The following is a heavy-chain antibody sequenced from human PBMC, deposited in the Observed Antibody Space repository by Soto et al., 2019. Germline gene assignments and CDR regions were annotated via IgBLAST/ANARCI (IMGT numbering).Heavy chain of an antibody. J-gene: IGHJ4*02. CDR1: GFTFSDFY. CDR3: VRDARLASF. D-gene: IGHD6-19*01. V-gene: IGHV3-11*06. CDR2: ISGSGSGT. Sequence: QVQLVESGGGLVKPGGSLRISCAASGFTFSDFYMNWLRQTPGKGLEWLAYISGSGSGTNYADSVKGRFTISGDNAKNSLYLQMNSLRIEDTAVYYCVRDARLASFWGLGTLVTVSS.